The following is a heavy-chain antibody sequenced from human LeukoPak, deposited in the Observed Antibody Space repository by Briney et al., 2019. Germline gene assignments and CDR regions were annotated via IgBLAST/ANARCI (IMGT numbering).Heavy chain of an antibody. CDR1: GYTFTSYY. D-gene: IGHD3-16*01. CDR3: ARDRSTGGGFDI. J-gene: IGHJ3*02. V-gene: IGHV1-18*04. CDR2: ISTYNGNT. Sequence: ASVKVSCKASGYTFTSYYMHWVRQAPGQGLEWMGWISTYNGNTNYAQNLQGRVTMTTATSTSTAYMELRSLRSDDTAVYYCARDRSTGGGFDIWGQGTMVTVSS.